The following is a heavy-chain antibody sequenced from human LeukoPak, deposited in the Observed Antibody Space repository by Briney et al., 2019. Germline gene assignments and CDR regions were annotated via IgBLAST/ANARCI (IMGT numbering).Heavy chain of an antibody. D-gene: IGHD2-2*01. Sequence: ASVKVSCKASGYTFTGYYMHWVRQAPGQGLEWMGWINPNSGGTNYAQKSQGRVTMTRDTSISTAYVELSRLRSDDTAVYYCARDWTGYCSSTSCYVWNWFDPWGQGTLVTVSS. CDR1: GYTFTGYY. CDR3: ARDWTGYCSSTSCYVWNWFDP. J-gene: IGHJ5*02. V-gene: IGHV1-2*02. CDR2: INPNSGGT.